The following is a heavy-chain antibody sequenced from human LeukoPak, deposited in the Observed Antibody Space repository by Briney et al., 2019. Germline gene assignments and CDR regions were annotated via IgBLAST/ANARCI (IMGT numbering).Heavy chain of an antibody. V-gene: IGHV4-34*01. CDR1: GGSFSGYY. Sequence: PSETLSLTCAVYGGSFSGYYWSWIRQPPGKGREWIGEINHSGSTNYNPSLKSRVTISVDTSKNQFSLKLSSVTAADTAVYYCARGLTDSYFDYWGQGTLVTVSS. CDR2: INHSGST. D-gene: IGHD2-15*01. CDR3: ARGLTDSYFDY. J-gene: IGHJ4*02.